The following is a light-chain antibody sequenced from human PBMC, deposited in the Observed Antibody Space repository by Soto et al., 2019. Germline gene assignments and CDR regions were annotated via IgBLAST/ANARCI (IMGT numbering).Light chain of an antibody. CDR1: SSDVGGYNY. V-gene: IGLV2-14*01. CDR3: SSYTSSSTLV. J-gene: IGLJ1*01. CDR2: EVS. Sequence: QSVLAQPASVSWSPGQSITISCTGTSSDVGGYNYVSWYQQHPGKAPKLMIYEVSNRPSGVYNRFSGSKSGNTASLNISGLQAEDEADYYCSSYTSSSTLVFGTGTKVTVL.